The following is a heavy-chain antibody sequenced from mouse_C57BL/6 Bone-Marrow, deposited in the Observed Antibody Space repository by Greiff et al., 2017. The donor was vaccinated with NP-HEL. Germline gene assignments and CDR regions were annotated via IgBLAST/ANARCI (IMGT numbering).Heavy chain of an antibody. CDR2: ISYSGST. CDR3: ARDGSRIYWYFDV. V-gene: IGHV3-8*01. Sequence: VQLKQSGPGLAKPSQTLSLTCSVTGYSITSDYWNWIRKFPGNKLEYMGYISYSGSTYYNPSLKSRISITRDTSKNQYYLQWSSVTTEDTATYYCARDGSRIYWYFDVWGTGTTVTVSS. D-gene: IGHD1-1*01. J-gene: IGHJ1*03. CDR1: GYSITSDY.